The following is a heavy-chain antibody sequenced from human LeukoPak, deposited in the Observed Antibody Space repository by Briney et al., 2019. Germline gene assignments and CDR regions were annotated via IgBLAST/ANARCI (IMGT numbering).Heavy chain of an antibody. CDR3: ARRGYSGSYIDY. Sequence: SETLPLTCTVSGGSISSSSYYWGWIRQPPGKGLEWIGNGYYSGSTYYNPSLKSRVTISVDTSKNQFSLKLSSVTTADTAVYYCARRGYSGSYIDYWGQGTLVTVSS. D-gene: IGHD1-26*01. J-gene: IGHJ4*02. CDR1: GGSISSSSYY. CDR2: GYYSGST. V-gene: IGHV4-39*01.